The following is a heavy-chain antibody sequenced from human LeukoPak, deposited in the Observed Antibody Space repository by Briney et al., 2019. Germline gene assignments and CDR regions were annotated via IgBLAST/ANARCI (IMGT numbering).Heavy chain of an antibody. CDR1: GYSFNSYW. CDR3: ATYVYGGYDGFES. V-gene: IGHV5-51*01. D-gene: IGHD5-12*01. Sequence: GESLKISCKGSGYSFNSYWIAWVRQMPGKGLEWMGIIYPGDSDTKYSPSFEGQVTISADKSISTAHLQWSSLKASDTAMYYCATYVYGGYDGFESWGQGTQVTVSS. J-gene: IGHJ4*02. CDR2: IYPGDSDT.